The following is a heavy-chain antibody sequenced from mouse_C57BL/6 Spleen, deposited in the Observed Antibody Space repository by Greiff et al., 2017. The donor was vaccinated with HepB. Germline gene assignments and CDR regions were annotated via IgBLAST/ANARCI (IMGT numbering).Heavy chain of an antibody. CDR3: ARTVITTVVVFDY. CDR2: ISSGGSYT. D-gene: IGHD1-1*01. V-gene: IGHV5-6*01. Sequence: EVQLVESGGDLVKPGGSLKLSCAASGFTFSSYGMSWVRQTPDKRLEWVATISSGGSYTYYPDSVKGRFTISRDNAKNTLYLQMSSLKSEDTAMYYCARTVITTVVVFDYWGQGTTLTVSS. J-gene: IGHJ2*01. CDR1: GFTFSSYG.